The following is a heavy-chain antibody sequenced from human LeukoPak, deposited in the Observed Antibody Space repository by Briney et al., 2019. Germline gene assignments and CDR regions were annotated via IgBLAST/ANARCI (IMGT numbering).Heavy chain of an antibody. J-gene: IGHJ4*02. CDR1: GFTFSSYW. V-gene: IGHV3-74*01. CDR2: INSDGSYT. CDR3: ASPHRPDYGTVDY. Sequence: PGGSLRLSCVASGFTFSSYWMHWVRQAPGKGLVWVSRINSDGSYTTYADSVKGQFTISRDNAKNTLYLQMDSLRAEGTAVYYCASPHRPDYGTVDYWGQGTLVTVSS. D-gene: IGHD4-17*01.